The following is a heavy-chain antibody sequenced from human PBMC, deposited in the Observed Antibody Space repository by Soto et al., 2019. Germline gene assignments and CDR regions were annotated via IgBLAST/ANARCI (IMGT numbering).Heavy chain of an antibody. J-gene: IGHJ4*02. CDR1: GGSISSGGYY. D-gene: IGHD3-22*01. CDR3: ASLSAGYYYDSSGYYFDY. CDR2: VYHSGST. Sequence: QVQLLESGPGLVKPSQTLSLTCTVSGGSISSGGYYWSWVRQHPGKGLEWIGYVYHSGSTYNNPSLKSRVTISVDTSKNQFSLKLSSVTAADTAVYYCASLSAGYYYDSSGYYFDYWGQGTLVTVSS. V-gene: IGHV4-31*03.